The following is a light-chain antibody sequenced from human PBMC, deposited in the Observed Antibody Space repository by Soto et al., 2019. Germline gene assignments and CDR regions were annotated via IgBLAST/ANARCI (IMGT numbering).Light chain of an antibody. CDR1: QGISSY. CDR3: QQLNSYPFT. Sequence: DIQLTQSPSFLSASVVDRVTITGRASQGISSYLAWYQQKPGKAPKLLIYAASTLQSGVPSRFSGSGSGTEFTLTISSLQPEDFATYHCQQLNSYPFTFGGGTKVDIK. J-gene: IGKJ4*01. CDR2: AAS. V-gene: IGKV1-9*01.